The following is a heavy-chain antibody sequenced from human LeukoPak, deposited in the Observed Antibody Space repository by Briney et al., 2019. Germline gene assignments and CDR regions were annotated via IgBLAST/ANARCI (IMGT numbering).Heavy chain of an antibody. CDR3: ATDPSTGYDWFDP. Sequence: PGGSLRLSCAASGLTFSNYAMSWARQAPGKGLEWVSTISLGGDNTHHADAVKGRFTISRDNSKNTLYLQMNSLRAEDTAVYFCATDPSTGYDWFDPWGQGTLVTVSS. D-gene: IGHD2-15*01. J-gene: IGHJ5*02. CDR1: GLTFSNYA. V-gene: IGHV3-23*01. CDR2: ISLGGDNT.